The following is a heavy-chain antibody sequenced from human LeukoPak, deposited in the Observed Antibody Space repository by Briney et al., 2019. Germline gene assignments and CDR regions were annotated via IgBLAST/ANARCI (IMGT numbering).Heavy chain of an antibody. CDR3: ARALRAYSYGTFDY. Sequence: PGGSLRLSCAASGFTFSSYSMNWVRQAPGKGLEWVSYISSSSGTIYYADSVKDRFTISRDNAKNSLYLQMNSLRAGDTAVYYCARALRAYSYGTFDYWGQGTLVTVSS. D-gene: IGHD5-18*01. J-gene: IGHJ4*02. CDR1: GFTFSSYS. V-gene: IGHV3-48*01. CDR2: ISSSSGTI.